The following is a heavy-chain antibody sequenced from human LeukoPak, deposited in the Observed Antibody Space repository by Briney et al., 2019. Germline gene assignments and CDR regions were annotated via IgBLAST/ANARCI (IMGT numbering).Heavy chain of an antibody. J-gene: IGHJ4*02. CDR2: ISSSNSYI. Sequence: GGSLRLSCAASGFTFSSYSMNWVRQAPGKGLEWVSCISSSNSYIYYADSVKGRFTISRDNAKNSLYLQMNSLRAEDTAVYYCARDPWGYCTNGVCHAYYFDYWGQGTLVTVSS. CDR3: ARDPWGYCTNGVCHAYYFDY. CDR1: GFTFSSYS. V-gene: IGHV3-21*01. D-gene: IGHD2-8*01.